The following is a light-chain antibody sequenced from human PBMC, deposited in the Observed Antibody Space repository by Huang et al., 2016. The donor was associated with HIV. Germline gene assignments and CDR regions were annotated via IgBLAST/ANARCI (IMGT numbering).Light chain of an antibody. Sequence: EIMMTQSPATLSVSPGWRATLSCRASQNVRNNLAWYQQKTGQAPRLLIYETSTRASGIPARFSGSGSATDFTLTISGLQSEDFAIYYCQQYDKWPPGLTFGGGTKVEI. CDR3: QQYDKWPPGLT. J-gene: IGKJ4*01. CDR2: ETS. V-gene: IGKV3D-15*01. CDR1: QNVRNN.